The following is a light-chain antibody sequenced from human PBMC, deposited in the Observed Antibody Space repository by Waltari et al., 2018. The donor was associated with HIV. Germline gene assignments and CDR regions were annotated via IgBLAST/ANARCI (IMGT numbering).Light chain of an antibody. Sequence: SYDLTQPPSVSVSPGQTARINCSRGALPKKYSSWYRQKAGQAPILLIYKDIERSSGIPERISGSGSGTGVTLTITDVQAEDEGDYFCQSTDYDGTWVFGGGTKLTVL. CDR2: KDI. J-gene: IGLJ3*02. CDR3: QSTDYDGTWV. CDR1: ALPKKY. V-gene: IGLV3-25*03.